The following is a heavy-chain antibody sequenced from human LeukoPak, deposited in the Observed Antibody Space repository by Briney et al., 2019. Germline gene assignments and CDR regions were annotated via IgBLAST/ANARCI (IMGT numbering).Heavy chain of an antibody. Sequence: GASVKVSCKASGGTFSSYAISWVRQAPGQGLEWMGGIIPIFGTANYAQKFQGRVTITADESTSTAYMELSSLRSEDTAVYYCARDGGIAARTPNYYYCGMDVWGQGTTVTVSS. J-gene: IGHJ6*02. CDR3: ARDGGIAARTPNYYYCGMDV. CDR2: IIPIFGTA. D-gene: IGHD6-6*01. CDR1: GGTFSSYA. V-gene: IGHV1-69*13.